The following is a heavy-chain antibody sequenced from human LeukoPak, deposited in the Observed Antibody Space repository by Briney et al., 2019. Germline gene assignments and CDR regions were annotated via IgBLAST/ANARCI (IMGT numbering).Heavy chain of an antibody. D-gene: IGHD4-17*01. J-gene: IGHJ4*02. CDR3: AKSGRLGLRGGFFDF. CDR1: GITFSSYG. V-gene: IGHV3-23*01. Sequence: GGSLRLSCAASGITFSSYGMSWVRQAPGKGLEWVSSISSTGGTTYYADSVKGRFTISRDNSKATLYLQMNILGAEDTAVYYCAKSGRLGLRGGFFDFWGQGTLVTVSS. CDR2: ISSTGGTT.